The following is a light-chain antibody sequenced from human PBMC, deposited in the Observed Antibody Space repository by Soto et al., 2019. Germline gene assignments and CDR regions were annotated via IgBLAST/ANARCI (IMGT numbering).Light chain of an antibody. Sequence: DIQMTQSPSSLSASVGDRVTITCRASQSIATNLNWYQQKPGNAPKLLIYAASRLHSGVPSRFSGDGSGTDFTLSIGSLQPEDFATYYCQQSYSILTFGGGTKLEMK. CDR1: QSIATN. CDR3: QQSYSILT. V-gene: IGKV1-39*01. CDR2: AAS. J-gene: IGKJ4*01.